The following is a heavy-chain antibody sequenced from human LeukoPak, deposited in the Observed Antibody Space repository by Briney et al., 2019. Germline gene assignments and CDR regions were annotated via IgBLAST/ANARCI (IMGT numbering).Heavy chain of an antibody. J-gene: IGHJ6*02. D-gene: IGHD2-2*01. Sequence: SVKVSCKASGGTFSSYAISWVRQAPGQGLEWMGRIIPILGIANYAQKFQGRVTITADKSTSTAYMELSSLRSEDTAVYYCARGCSSTSCYYYYGMDVWGQGTTITVSS. CDR2: IIPILGIA. V-gene: IGHV1-69*04. CDR1: GGTFSSYA. CDR3: ARGCSSTSCYYYYGMDV.